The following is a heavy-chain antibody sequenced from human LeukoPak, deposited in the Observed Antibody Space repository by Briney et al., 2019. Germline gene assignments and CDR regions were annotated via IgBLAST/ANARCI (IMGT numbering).Heavy chain of an antibody. Sequence: ASVKVTCKASGYAFTSYYMHWVRQAPGQGLEWMGIINPSGGSSSYAQKFQGRVTMTRDTSTSTVYMELSSLRSADTAVYYCARVDGAAADPFDYWGQRTRVTVSS. J-gene: IGHJ4*02. CDR1: GYAFTSYY. D-gene: IGHD6-13*01. V-gene: IGHV1-46*01. CDR3: ARVDGAAADPFDY. CDR2: INPSGGSS.